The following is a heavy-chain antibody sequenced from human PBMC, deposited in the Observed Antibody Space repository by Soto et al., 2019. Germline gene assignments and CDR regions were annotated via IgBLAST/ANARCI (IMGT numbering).Heavy chain of an antibody. CDR1: GYSFSTNW. V-gene: IGHV5-51*01. Sequence: GESLKISCKGSGYSFSTNWIGWVRQMPGKGLEWMGIIFPDDSDTRYSPSFQGQVTISADKSISTAYLQWSSLKASDTAIYYCERAQIEYGSGRNDDWGQGTLVTVSS. J-gene: IGHJ4*02. CDR3: ERAQIEYGSGRNDD. CDR2: IFPDDSDT. D-gene: IGHD3-10*01.